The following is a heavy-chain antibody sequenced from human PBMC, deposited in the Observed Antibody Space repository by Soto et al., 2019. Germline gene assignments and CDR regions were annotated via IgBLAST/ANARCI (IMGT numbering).Heavy chain of an antibody. Sequence: QVQLVQSGAEVKKPGASVTVSCKASGYTFSRHGISWVRQAPGQGLEWMAWSGNTNYAQKFQGRLTLTTNPSTSTVYMELRNLRSDDAAVYYCARGADDFSSAYYYEYWGRGTLVTVSS. J-gene: IGHJ4*02. CDR3: ARGADDFSSAYYYEY. V-gene: IGHV1-18*04. D-gene: IGHD3-3*01. CDR2: SGNT. CDR1: GYTFSRHG.